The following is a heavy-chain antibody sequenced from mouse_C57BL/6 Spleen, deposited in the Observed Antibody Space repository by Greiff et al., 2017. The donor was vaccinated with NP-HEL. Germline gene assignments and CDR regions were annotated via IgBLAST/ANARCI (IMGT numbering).Heavy chain of an antibody. CDR3: ARTYYSNYGAFFDY. CDR2: IDPSDSYT. V-gene: IGHV1-69*01. Sequence: VQLQQPGAELVMPGASVKLSCKASGYTFTSYWMHWVKQRPGQGLEWIGEIDPSDSYTNYNQKFKGKSTLTVDKSSSTAYMQLSSLTSEDSAVYYCARTYYSNYGAFFDYWGKGTTLTVSS. CDR1: GYTFTSYW. J-gene: IGHJ2*01. D-gene: IGHD2-5*01.